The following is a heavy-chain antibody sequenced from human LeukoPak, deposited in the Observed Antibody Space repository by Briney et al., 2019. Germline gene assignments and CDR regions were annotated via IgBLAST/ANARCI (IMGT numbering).Heavy chain of an antibody. CDR3: ARDPLAMVRGVTR. CDR1: GGSFSGYY. Sequence: PSETLSLTCAVYGGSFSGYYWSWIRQPPGKGLEWIGEINHSGSTNYNPSLKSRVTISVDTSKNQFSLKLSSVTAADTAVYYCARDPLAMVRGVTRWGQGTLVTVSS. J-gene: IGHJ4*02. D-gene: IGHD3-10*01. V-gene: IGHV4-34*01. CDR2: INHSGST.